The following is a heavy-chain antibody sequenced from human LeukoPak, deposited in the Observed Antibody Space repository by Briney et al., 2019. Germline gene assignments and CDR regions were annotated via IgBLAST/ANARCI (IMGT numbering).Heavy chain of an antibody. CDR3: ARHEQLVRY. J-gene: IGHJ4*02. D-gene: IGHD6-6*01. Sequence: ETLSLTCTVSGGSISSYYWSWIRQPPGKGLEWMGIIYPGDSDTRYSPSFQGQVTISADKSISTAYLQWSSLKASDTAMYYCARHEQLVRYWGQGTLVTVSS. V-gene: IGHV5-51*01. CDR1: GGSISSYY. CDR2: IYPGDSDT.